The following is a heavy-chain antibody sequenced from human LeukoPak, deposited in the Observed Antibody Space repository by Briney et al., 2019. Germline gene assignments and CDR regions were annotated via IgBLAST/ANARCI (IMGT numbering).Heavy chain of an antibody. J-gene: IGHJ4*02. CDR1: AFTFSSYG. V-gene: IGHV3-23*01. Sequence: GGSLRLSCAASAFTFSSYGMSWVRQAPGKGLEWVSAISGSGGSTYYADSVKGRFTISRDNSKNTLYLQMNSLRAEDTAVYYCARDLYSSSWKRWALDYWGQGTLVTVSS. CDR3: ARDLYSSSWKRWALDY. D-gene: IGHD6-13*01. CDR2: ISGSGGST.